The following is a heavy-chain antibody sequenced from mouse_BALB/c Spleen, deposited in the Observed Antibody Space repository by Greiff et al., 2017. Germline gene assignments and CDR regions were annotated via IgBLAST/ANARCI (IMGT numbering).Heavy chain of an antibody. D-gene: IGHD4-1*01. Sequence: VQLQQSGAELVRSGASVKLSCTASGFNIKDYYMHWVKQRPEQGLEWIGWIDPENGDTEYAPKFQGKATMTADTSSNTAYLQLSSLTSEDTAVYYCARRLGRYFDVWGAGTTVTVSS. J-gene: IGHJ1*01. CDR1: GFNIKDYY. CDR2: IDPENGDT. CDR3: ARRLGRYFDV. V-gene: IGHV14-4*02.